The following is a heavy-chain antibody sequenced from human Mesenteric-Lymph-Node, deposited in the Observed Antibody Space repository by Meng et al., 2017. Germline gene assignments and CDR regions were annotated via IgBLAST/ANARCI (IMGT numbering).Heavy chain of an antibody. CDR2: INAGNGNT. D-gene: IGHD1-1*01. CDR1: GYTFTKYA. J-gene: IGHJ4*02. CDR3: TTRLEQNYFDY. Sequence: QGQLGQAGTEVKKPGASVKVSCKASGYTFTKYAMHWVRQAPGQRLEWMGWINAGNGNTKYSQKFQGRVTVTRDTSASTAYMDLSSLRSEDTAVYYCTTRLEQNYFDYWGQGTLVTVSS. V-gene: IGHV1-3*01.